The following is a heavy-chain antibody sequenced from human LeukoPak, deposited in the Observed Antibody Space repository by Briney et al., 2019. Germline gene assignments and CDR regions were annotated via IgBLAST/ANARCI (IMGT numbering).Heavy chain of an antibody. J-gene: IGHJ3*02. D-gene: IGHD2-2*01. CDR1: GFTFSDYY. CDR2: ISSSGSTI. CDR3: ASPFCTSCYPDAFDI. Sequence: GGSLRLSCAASGFTFSDYYMSWIRQAPGKGLEWVSYISSSGSTIYYADSVKGRFTISRDNAKNSLYLQMNSLRAEDRAVYYCASPFCTSCYPDAFDIRGQGTMVTVSS. V-gene: IGHV3-11*01.